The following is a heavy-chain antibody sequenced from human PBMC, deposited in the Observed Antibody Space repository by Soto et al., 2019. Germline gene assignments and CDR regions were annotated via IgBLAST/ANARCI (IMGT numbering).Heavy chain of an antibody. D-gene: IGHD2-15*01. CDR3: ARLRCPGDTCHSKGTFDY. Sequence: SETLSLTCSVSGGSIKDYYWTWIRQPPGRGLEWIGYIFYSGIPNYNPSLESRLTISVDTSKNQFSLKLSSVTAADTALYYYARLRCPGDTCHSKGTFDYWGQGSLVTVSS. V-gene: IGHV4-59*08. CDR2: IFYSGIP. J-gene: IGHJ4*02. CDR1: GGSIKDYY.